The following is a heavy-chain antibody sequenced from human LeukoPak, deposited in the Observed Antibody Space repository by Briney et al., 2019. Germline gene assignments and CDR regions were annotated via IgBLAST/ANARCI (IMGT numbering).Heavy chain of an antibody. CDR3: SKWGDYDVLTGYYDSDF. D-gene: IGHD3-9*01. J-gene: IGHJ4*02. CDR1: VFTFSKYA. V-gene: IGHV3-23*01. Sequence: GGSLRLSCAASVFTFSKYAMSWVRQAPGRGLECVSAIVGSGGSTYYADSAKGRFSISRDNSKNTLFLQMNSLRVEDTALYYCSKWGDYDVLTGYYDSDFGGQGTLVTVS. CDR2: IVGSGGST.